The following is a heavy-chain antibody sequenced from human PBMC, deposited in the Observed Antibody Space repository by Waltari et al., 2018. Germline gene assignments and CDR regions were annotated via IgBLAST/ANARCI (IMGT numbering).Heavy chain of an antibody. Sequence: QVQLQQWGAGLLKPSETLSLTCAVYGGSFSGYYWSWIRQPPGKGLEWIGEINHSGSTNYNPSLKSRVTISVDTSKNQFSLKLSSVTAADTAVYYCAREFITMVQVLWGQGTLVTVSS. CDR3: AREFITMVQVL. V-gene: IGHV4-34*01. J-gene: IGHJ4*02. D-gene: IGHD3-10*01. CDR1: GGSFSGYY. CDR2: INHSGST.